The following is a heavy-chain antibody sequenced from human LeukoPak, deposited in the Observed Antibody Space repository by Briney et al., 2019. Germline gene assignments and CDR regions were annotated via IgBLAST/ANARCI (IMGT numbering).Heavy chain of an antibody. CDR3: ARDLGIFGDFDY. CDR2: IRHDGSNE. D-gene: IGHD3-3*01. J-gene: IGHJ4*02. Sequence: PGGSLRLSCTTSGFSFSNFGMHWVRQAPDKGLEWLAFIRHDGSNEYSADSVKGRFTISRDNSRSTLFLQMDNLGSEDTAIYYCARDLGIFGDFDYWGQGTLVIVSS. V-gene: IGHV3-30*02. CDR1: GFSFSNFG.